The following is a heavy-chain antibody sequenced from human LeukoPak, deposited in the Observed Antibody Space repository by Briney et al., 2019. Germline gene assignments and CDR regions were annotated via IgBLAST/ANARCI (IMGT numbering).Heavy chain of an antibody. CDR1: GFTFSSYE. V-gene: IGHV3-48*03. J-gene: IGHJ4*02. CDR3: AGASGGERY. CDR2: ISSSGSTI. D-gene: IGHD3-10*01. Sequence: GGSLRLSCAASGFTFSSYEMNWVRQAPGKGLEWVSYISSSGSTIYYADSVKGRFTVSRDNAKNSLYLQMNSLRAEDTAVYYCAGASGGERYWGQGTLVTVSS.